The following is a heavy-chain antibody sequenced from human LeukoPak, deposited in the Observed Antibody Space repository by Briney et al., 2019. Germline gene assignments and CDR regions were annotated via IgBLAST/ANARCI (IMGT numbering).Heavy chain of an antibody. Sequence: GGSLRLSCAASGFTFSSYSMNWVRQAPGKGLEWVSSISSSSSYIYYADSVKGRFTISRDNAKNSLYLQMNSLRAEDTAVYYCARGGGDIVVVPAAMGYYYYYMDVWGKGTTVTVSS. D-gene: IGHD2-2*01. J-gene: IGHJ6*03. V-gene: IGHV3-21*01. CDR1: GFTFSSYS. CDR2: ISSSSSYI. CDR3: ARGGGDIVVVPAAMGYYYYYMDV.